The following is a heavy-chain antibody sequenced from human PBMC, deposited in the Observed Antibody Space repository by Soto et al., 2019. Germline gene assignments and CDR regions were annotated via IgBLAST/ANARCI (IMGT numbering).Heavy chain of an antibody. CDR3: ARGGYCTNGVCYTVSIYYSYGMDV. V-gene: IGHV4-39*01. J-gene: IGHJ6*02. CDR1: GGSISSSSYY. D-gene: IGHD2-8*01. Sequence: SETLSLTCTVSGGSISSSSYYWGWIRQPPGKGLEWIGSIYYSGSTYYNPSLKSRVTISVDTSKNQFSLKLSSVTAADTAVYYCARGGYCTNGVCYTVSIYYSYGMDVWGQGTTVTVSS. CDR2: IYYSGST.